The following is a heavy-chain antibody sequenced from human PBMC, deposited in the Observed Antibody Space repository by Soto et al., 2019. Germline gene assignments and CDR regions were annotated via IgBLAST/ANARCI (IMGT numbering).Heavy chain of an antibody. J-gene: IGHJ6*02. CDR1: GGSISSSSYY. D-gene: IGHD3-3*01. CDR3: ASLSPTIFGHYGMDV. Sequence: PSETLSLTCTVSGGSISSSSYYWGWIRQPPGKGLEWIGSIYYSGSTYYNPSLKSRVTISVDTSKNQFSLKLSSVTAADTAVYYCASLSPTIFGHYGMDVWGQGTTVTVSS. CDR2: IYYSGST. V-gene: IGHV4-39*01.